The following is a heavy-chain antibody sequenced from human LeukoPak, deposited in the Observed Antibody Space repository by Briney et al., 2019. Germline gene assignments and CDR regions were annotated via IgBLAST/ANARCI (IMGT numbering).Heavy chain of an antibody. CDR1: GYTFTGYY. Sequence: ASVKVSCKASGYTFTGYYMHWVRQAPGQGLEWMGWINPNSGGTNYAQKFQGRVTMTRDTSISTAYMELSRLRSDDTAVHYCARVANGDYAVYCFDYWGQGTLVTVSS. D-gene: IGHD4-17*01. CDR2: INPNSGGT. V-gene: IGHV1-2*02. J-gene: IGHJ4*02. CDR3: ARVANGDYAVYCFDY.